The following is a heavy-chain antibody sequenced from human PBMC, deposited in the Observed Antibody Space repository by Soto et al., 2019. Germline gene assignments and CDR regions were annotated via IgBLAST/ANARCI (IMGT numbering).Heavy chain of an antibody. CDR1: GFTFSRYA. V-gene: IGHV3-23*01. CDR3: AMQATGYDAPFDY. J-gene: IGHJ4*02. Sequence: GGSLRLSCAASGFTFSRYAMRWVRQAPGQGLEWVSRIRGRXIETFYADYVKGRCTISRDNSKNTMHLQMKSLRDVDTAIYYCAMQATGYDAPFDYWGQGTLVTVSS. D-gene: IGHD5-12*01. CDR2: IRGRXIET.